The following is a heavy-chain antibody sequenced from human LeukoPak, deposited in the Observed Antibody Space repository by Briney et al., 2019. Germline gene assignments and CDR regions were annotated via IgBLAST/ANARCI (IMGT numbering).Heavy chain of an antibody. Sequence: ASVKISCKASGYTFTSHYMHWVRQAPAQGLEEMGVIHPSGSSTNYAQKFQGRVTMAKDTSTSTVYIELNSLRSEDTAVYYCARMDMDIAMVTNYLDHWGQGTLVTVSA. V-gene: IGHV1-46*01. J-gene: IGHJ4*02. CDR2: IHPSGSST. CDR3: ARMDMDIAMVTNYLDH. CDR1: GYTFTSHY. D-gene: IGHD5-18*01.